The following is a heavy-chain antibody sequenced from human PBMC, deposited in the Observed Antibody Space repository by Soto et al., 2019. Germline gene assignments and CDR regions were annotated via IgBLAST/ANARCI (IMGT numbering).Heavy chain of an antibody. D-gene: IGHD6-13*01. V-gene: IGHV3-33*01. Sequence: PGGSVRLSCAASGFTFSSYGMHWVRQAPGKGLEWVAVIWYDGSNKYYADSVKGRFTISRDNSKNTLYLQMNSLRAEDTAVYYCAREGLSSSWKNFDYWGQGTLVTVSS. CDR2: IWYDGSNK. J-gene: IGHJ4*02. CDR1: GFTFSSYG. CDR3: AREGLSSSWKNFDY.